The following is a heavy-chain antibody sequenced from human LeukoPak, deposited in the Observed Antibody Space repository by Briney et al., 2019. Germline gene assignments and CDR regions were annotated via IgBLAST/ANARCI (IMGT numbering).Heavy chain of an antibody. J-gene: IGHJ3*02. Sequence: SVKVSCKASGGTFSSYAISWVRQAPGQGLEWMGGIIPIFGTTNYAQKFQGRVTITADESTSTAYMELSSLRSEDTAVYYCARSMSEAFDIWGQGTMVTVSS. CDR3: ARSMSEAFDI. D-gene: IGHD2/OR15-2a*01. V-gene: IGHV1-69*13. CDR2: IIPIFGTT. CDR1: GGTFSSYA.